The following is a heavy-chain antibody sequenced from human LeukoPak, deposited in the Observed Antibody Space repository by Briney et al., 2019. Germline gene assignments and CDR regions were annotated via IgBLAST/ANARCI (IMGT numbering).Heavy chain of an antibody. V-gene: IGHV3-23*01. J-gene: IGHJ3*01. CDR1: GFMFRDAA. CDR3: ARDIELST. CDR2: IASSGLNT. D-gene: IGHD5-12*01. Sequence: GGSLRLSCAASGFMFRDAAMTWVRQAPGKGLEWVSLIASSGLNTYYADSVRGRFTISRDNSKNTLSLHMNSLRVEDTAIYYCARDIELSTWGLGTLVTVSS.